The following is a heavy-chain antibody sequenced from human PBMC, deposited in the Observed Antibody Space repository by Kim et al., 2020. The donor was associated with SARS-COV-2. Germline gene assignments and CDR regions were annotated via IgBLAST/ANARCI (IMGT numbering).Heavy chain of an antibody. V-gene: IGHV3-74*01. CDR1: GFTFSSYW. Sequence: GGSLRLSCAASGFTFSSYWMHWVRQAPGKGLVWVSRINSDGSSTSYADSVKGRFTISRDNAKNTLYLQMNSLRAEDTAVYYCAREIPRRGAGYYDSSGPRVGMDVWGQGTTVTVSS. CDR2: INSDGSST. J-gene: IGHJ6*02. D-gene: IGHD3-22*01. CDR3: AREIPRRGAGYYDSSGPRVGMDV.